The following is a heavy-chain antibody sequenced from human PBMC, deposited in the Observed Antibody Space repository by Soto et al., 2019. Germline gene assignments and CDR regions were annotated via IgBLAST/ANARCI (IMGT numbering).Heavy chain of an antibody. D-gene: IGHD3-10*01. J-gene: IGHJ6*02. V-gene: IGHV3-23*01. CDR3: AKEVYGAARGGMDV. Sequence: GGSLRLSCAASGLTFRNNVMNWVRQAPGKGLEWVSAITDNGGSTYYADSVKGRCTISRDNSKNTLYLQMNSLRAEDTAVYLFAKEVYGAARGGMDVWGQGTTVTVSS. CDR2: ITDNGGST. CDR1: GLTFRNNV.